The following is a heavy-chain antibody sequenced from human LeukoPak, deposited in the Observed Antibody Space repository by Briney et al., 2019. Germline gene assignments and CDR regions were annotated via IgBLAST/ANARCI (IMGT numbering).Heavy chain of an antibody. Sequence: GGSLRLYCAASGFSFSSYAMHWVRQAPGKGLEGVAVISYDGSNKYYADSVKGRFTISRDNSKNTLYLQMNSLRAEDTAVYYCARDRYSNYVSFPDYWGQGTLVTVSS. CDR3: ARDRYSNYVSFPDY. CDR1: GFSFSSYA. V-gene: IGHV3-30-3*01. J-gene: IGHJ4*02. CDR2: ISYDGSNK. D-gene: IGHD4-11*01.